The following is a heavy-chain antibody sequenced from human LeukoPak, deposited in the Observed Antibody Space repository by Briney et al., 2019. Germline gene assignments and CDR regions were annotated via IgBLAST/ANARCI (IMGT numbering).Heavy chain of an antibody. V-gene: IGHV4-4*07. J-gene: IGHJ4*02. CDR1: CGSISSYY. CDR2: IYTSGST. CDR3: AREDSSGYYEPFDY. D-gene: IGHD3-22*01. Sequence: SETLSLTCTVSCGSISSYYWSWIRQPAGKGLEWIGRIYTSGSTNYNPSLKSRVTMSVDTSKNQFSLKLSSVTAADTAVYYCAREDSSGYYEPFDYWGQGTLVTVSS.